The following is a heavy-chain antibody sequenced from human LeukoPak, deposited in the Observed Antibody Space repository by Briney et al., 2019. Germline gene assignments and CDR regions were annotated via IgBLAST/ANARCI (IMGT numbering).Heavy chain of an antibody. Sequence: GSLRLSCAASGFTFSSYEMNWVRQAPGRGLVWGSYISSNGSTTYYTHSVKGRFTISIDNAKNSLYLQLNSLRAADTAVYYCAELGITIIGGVWGKGTSVTISS. J-gene: IGHJ6*04. D-gene: IGHD3-10*02. CDR1: GFTFSSYE. V-gene: IGHV3-48*03. CDR2: ISSNGSTT. CDR3: AELGITIIGGV.